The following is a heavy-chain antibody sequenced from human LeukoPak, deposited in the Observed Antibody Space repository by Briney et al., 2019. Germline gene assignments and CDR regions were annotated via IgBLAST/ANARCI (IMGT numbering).Heavy chain of an antibody. CDR2: IYPGDSDT. J-gene: IGHJ3*01. D-gene: IGHD6-19*01. CDR1: GYSSSRYW. CDR3: ARQAYSSGHDAFDF. Sequence: GESLKISCQASGYSSSRYWIGWVRQMPGKGLEWMEIIYPGDSDTRYSPSFQGHVTISADKAISTAYLQWSSLKASATAMYFCARQAYSSGHDAFDFWGQGTMVTVSS. V-gene: IGHV5-51*01.